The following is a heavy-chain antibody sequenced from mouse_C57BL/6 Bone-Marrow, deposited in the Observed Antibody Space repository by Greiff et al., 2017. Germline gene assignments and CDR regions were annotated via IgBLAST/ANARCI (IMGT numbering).Heavy chain of an antibody. CDR1: GYTFTSYW. V-gene: IGHV1-53*01. Sequence: QVQLQQPGTELVKPGASVKLSCKASGYTFTSYWMHWVKQRPGQGLEWIGNINPSNGGTNYNEKFKGKATLTAEKSSSTAYMQLSSLTSEDSAVDFCARERGLLHHWDFDVWGTGTTVTVSS. CDR3: ARERGLLHHWDFDV. D-gene: IGHD2-3*01. J-gene: IGHJ1*03. CDR2: INPSNGGT.